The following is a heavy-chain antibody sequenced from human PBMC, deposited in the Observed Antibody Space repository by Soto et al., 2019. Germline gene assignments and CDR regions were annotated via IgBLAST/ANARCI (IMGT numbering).Heavy chain of an antibody. V-gene: IGHV3-7*01. CDR2: IKQDDSEK. CDR1: VFTFSSYW. CDR3: AIPGELRGVFQH. Sequence: PEDSLRLPCATTVFTFSSYWLSGFRQAPGEGREWLANIKQDDSEKYYVDSVKGRSNKSTDKAKTSQYIQTNSLRAEDTAVYYCAIPGELRGVFQHWGQG. D-gene: IGHD3-16*01. J-gene: IGHJ1*01.